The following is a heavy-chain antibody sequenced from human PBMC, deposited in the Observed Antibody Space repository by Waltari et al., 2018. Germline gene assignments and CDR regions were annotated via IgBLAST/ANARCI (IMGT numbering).Heavy chain of an antibody. D-gene: IGHD3-3*01. CDR3: ATAGPYYDFWSGYYTARSFDY. V-gene: IGHV1-69*01. CDR1: GGTFSSYA. CDR2: IIPIFGTA. Sequence: QVQLVQSGAEVKKPGSSVKVSCKASGGTFSSYAISWVRQAPGQGLEWKGGIIPIFGTANYAQKFQGRVTITADESTSTAYMELSSLRSEDTAVYYCATAGPYYDFWSGYYTARSFDYWGQGTLVTVSS. J-gene: IGHJ4*02.